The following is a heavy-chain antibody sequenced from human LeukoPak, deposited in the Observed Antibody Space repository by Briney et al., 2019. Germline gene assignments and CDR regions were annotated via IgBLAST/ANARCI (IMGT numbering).Heavy chain of an antibody. CDR3: ARAEYYYDIGGDYYYYYYMDV. Sequence: GASVKVSYKASGYTFTSYGISWVRQAPGQGLEGMGGISAYNGNTNYEQKLQGRVTMTTDTSTSTAYMELRSLRSDDTAVYYCARAEYYYDIGGDYYYYYYMDVWGKGTTVTVSS. CDR2: ISAYNGNT. J-gene: IGHJ6*03. CDR1: GYTFTSYG. V-gene: IGHV1-18*01. D-gene: IGHD3-22*01.